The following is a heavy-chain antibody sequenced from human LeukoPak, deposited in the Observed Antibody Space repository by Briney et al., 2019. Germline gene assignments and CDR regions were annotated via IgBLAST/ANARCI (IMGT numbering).Heavy chain of an antibody. CDR2: IYHSGST. D-gene: IGHD6-19*01. J-gene: IGHJ3*02. CDR1: GGSISSGGYY. V-gene: IGHV4-30-2*01. Sequence: PSETLSLTCTVSGGSISSGGYYWSWIRQPPGKGLEWIGYIYHSGSTYYNPSLKSRVTISVDRSKNQFSLKLSSVTAADTAVYYCARDRGKKEWLVQGDAFDIWGQGTMVTVSS. CDR3: ARDRGKKEWLVQGDAFDI.